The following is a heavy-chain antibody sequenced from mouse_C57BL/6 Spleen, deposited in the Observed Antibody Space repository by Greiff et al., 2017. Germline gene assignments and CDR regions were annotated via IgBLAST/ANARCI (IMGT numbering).Heavy chain of an antibody. J-gene: IGHJ4*01. D-gene: IGHD1-1*01. Sequence: EVKLVESGPGLVKPSQSLSLTCSVTGYSITSGYYWNWIRQFPGNKLELMGYISYDGSNNYNPSLKNRISITRDTSKNQFFLKLNSVTTEDTATYYCARVAGSSYYAMDYWGQGTSGTVSA. V-gene: IGHV3-6*01. CDR1: GYSITSGYY. CDR3: ARVAGSSYYAMDY. CDR2: ISYDGSN.